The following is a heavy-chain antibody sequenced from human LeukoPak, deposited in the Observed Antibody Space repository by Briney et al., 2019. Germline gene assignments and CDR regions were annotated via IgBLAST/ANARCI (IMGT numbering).Heavy chain of an antibody. Sequence: GTLRLSCATSGLTFSNSGMSWVRQAPGQGLEWVSSIGGSNTNTYYADPVKGRFTISSDNSKSTVSLQMNSLKTEHTAVYYCTRDQTPHYWGQGTLVTVSS. CDR2: IGGSNTNT. CDR3: TRDQTPHY. CDR1: GLTFSNSG. V-gene: IGHV3-23*01. J-gene: IGHJ4*02.